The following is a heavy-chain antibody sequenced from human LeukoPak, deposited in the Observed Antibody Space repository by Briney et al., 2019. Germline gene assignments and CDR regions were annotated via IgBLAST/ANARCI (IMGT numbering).Heavy chain of an antibody. Sequence: GGSLRLSCAASGFTFINYAMTWVRQAPGKGLGWVSAISGGGSTYYADSVKGRFTISRDNSKNTLYLQMNSLRAEDTAVYSCAKDRAVSGAESYFDYWGQGTLVTVSS. V-gene: IGHV3-23*01. CDR3: AKDRAVSGAESYFDY. J-gene: IGHJ4*02. D-gene: IGHD6-19*01. CDR1: GFTFINYA. CDR2: ISGGGST.